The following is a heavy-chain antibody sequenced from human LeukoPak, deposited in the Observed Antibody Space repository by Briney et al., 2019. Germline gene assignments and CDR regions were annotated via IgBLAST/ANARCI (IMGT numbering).Heavy chain of an antibody. CDR3: ARGQFDWLLYEAFDI. Sequence: PGGSLRLSCAASGFTFSSYPMHWVRQAPGKGLEWVAVISYDGSNKYYADSVKGRFTISRDNSKNTLYLQMNSLRAEDTALYYCARGQFDWLLYEAFDIWGQGTMVTVSS. J-gene: IGHJ3*02. D-gene: IGHD3-9*01. CDR1: GFTFSSYP. V-gene: IGHV3-30-3*01. CDR2: ISYDGSNK.